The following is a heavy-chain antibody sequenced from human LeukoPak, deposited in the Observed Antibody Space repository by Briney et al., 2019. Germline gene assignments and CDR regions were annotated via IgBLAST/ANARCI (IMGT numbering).Heavy chain of an antibody. CDR3: ARGRRLMVYANNWFDP. V-gene: IGHV4-34*01. Sequence: SETLSLTCAVYVGSFNGYHWSWIRQPPWKGLEWIGEINHSGSTNYNPSLKSRVTISVDTSKNQFSLKLSSVTAADTAVYYCARGRRLMVYANNWFDPWGQGTLVTVSS. D-gene: IGHD2-8*01. J-gene: IGHJ5*02. CDR1: VGSFNGYH. CDR2: INHSGST.